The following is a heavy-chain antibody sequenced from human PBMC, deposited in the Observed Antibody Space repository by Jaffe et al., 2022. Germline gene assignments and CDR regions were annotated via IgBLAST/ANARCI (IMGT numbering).Heavy chain of an antibody. V-gene: IGHV4-61*02. CDR1: GGSISSGSYY. CDR3: ARDLPYSSGWADAFDI. D-gene: IGHD6-19*01. Sequence: QVQLQESGPGLVKPSQTLSLTCTVSGGSISSGSYYWSWIRQPAGKGLEWIGRIYTSGSTNYNPSLKNRVTISVDTSKNQFSLKLSSVTAADTAVYYCARDLPYSSGWADAFDIWGQGTMVTVSS. CDR2: IYTSGST. J-gene: IGHJ3*02.